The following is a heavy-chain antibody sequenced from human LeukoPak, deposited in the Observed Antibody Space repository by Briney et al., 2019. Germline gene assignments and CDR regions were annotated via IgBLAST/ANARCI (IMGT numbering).Heavy chain of an antibody. CDR1: GFTFSSYA. J-gene: IGHJ5*02. Sequence: GGSLRLSCAASGFTFSSYARSWVRQAPGKGLEWVSAISGSGGSTYYADSEKGRFTISRDNSKNTLYLQMNSLRAEDTAVYYCAREYCSSTSCYIGWFDPWGQGTLVTVSS. V-gene: IGHV3-23*01. CDR3: AREYCSSTSCYIGWFDP. CDR2: ISGSGGST. D-gene: IGHD2-2*02.